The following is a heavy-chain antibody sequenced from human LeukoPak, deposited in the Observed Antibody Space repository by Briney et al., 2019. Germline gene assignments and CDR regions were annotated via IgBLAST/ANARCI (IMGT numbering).Heavy chain of an antibody. CDR1: GDPITSDTYF. D-gene: IGHD3-10*01. J-gene: IGHJ4*02. CDR3: AREFYSFSGSYYE. V-gene: IGHV4-61*02. Sequence: PSETLSLTCSVSGDPITSDTYFWMWIRQPAGKGLEWIGRIRSDGATNYNPSVESRVTISIDTPEKRFSLKLKSVTAADTAVYYCAREFYSFSGSYYEWGQGTLVTVSS. CDR2: IRSDGAT.